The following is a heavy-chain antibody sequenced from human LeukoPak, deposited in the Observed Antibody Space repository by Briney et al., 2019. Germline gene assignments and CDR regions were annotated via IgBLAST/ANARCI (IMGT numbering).Heavy chain of an antibody. V-gene: IGHV4-59*07. CDR2: IYYSGST. J-gene: IGHJ4*02. CDR3: ARGTGYSSSWYVY. D-gene: IGHD6-13*01. Sequence: SDTLSLTCTVSGGPISSYYWSWLRQPPGKGLEWIGYIYYSGSTNYNPSLKSRDTISVDTSKNQFSLKLSSVTAADTAVYYCARGTGYSSSWYVYWGQGTLVTVSS. CDR1: GGPISSYY.